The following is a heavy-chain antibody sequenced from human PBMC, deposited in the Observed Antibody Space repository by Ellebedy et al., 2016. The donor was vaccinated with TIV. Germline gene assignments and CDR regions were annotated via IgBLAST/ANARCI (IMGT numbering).Heavy chain of an antibody. V-gene: IGHV5-51*01. CDR1: GYSFTTYW. J-gene: IGHJ4*02. CDR2: IDPTDSDT. Sequence: KVSCKASGYSFTTYWIGWVRQMPGNGLEWMGIIDPTDSDTRYSPSFQGQVTISADTSISTAYLQWSSLKASDTAIYYCARGSNDFWSGYPFDYWGQGTLVNVSS. D-gene: IGHD3-3*01. CDR3: ARGSNDFWSGYPFDY.